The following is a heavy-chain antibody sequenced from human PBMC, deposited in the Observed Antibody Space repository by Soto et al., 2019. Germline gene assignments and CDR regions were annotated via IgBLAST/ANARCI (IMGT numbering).Heavy chain of an antibody. V-gene: IGHV4-59*08. Sequence: QVQLQESGPGLVKPSETLSLTCTVSGGSISSYYWSWIRQPPVKGLEWIGYIYYSGSTNYNPSLKSRVTISVDTSKNQFFLKLSSVTAADTAVYYCAGQYSFGSYGMDVWGQGTTVTVSS. CDR1: GGSISSYY. J-gene: IGHJ6*02. D-gene: IGHD5-18*01. CDR3: AGQYSFGSYGMDV. CDR2: IYYSGST.